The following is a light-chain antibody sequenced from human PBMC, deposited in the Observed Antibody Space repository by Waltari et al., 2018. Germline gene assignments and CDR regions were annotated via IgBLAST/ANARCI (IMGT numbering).Light chain of an antibody. J-gene: IGKJ3*01. CDR2: SAS. V-gene: IGKV1-39*01. CDR1: QSISNY. CDR3: QQSYSTLPFT. Sequence: DIQMTQSPSSLSASVGDRVTIPCRASQSISNYLNWYQQKPGEAPRLLIYSASSLQSGVPSRFSGSGSGTDFALTISSLQPEDFATYYCQQSYSTLPFTFGPGTKVDFK.